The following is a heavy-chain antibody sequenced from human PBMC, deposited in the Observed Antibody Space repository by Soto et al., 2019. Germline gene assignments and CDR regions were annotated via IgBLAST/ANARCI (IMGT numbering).Heavy chain of an antibody. CDR2: IYYSGST. D-gene: IGHD2-15*01. Sequence: QVQLQESGPGLVKPSQTLSLTCTVSGGSISSGGYYWSWIRQHPGKGLEWIGYIYYSGSTYYNPSLKRRVTISLDTSKNQFSLKLSSVTAADTAVYYCARADCSGGSCYNFDYWGQGTLVTVSS. CDR1: GGSISSGGYY. V-gene: IGHV4-31*03. CDR3: ARADCSGGSCYNFDY. J-gene: IGHJ4*02.